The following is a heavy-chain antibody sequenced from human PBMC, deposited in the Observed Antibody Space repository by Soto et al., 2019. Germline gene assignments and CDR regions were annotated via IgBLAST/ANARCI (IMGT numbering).Heavy chain of an antibody. CDR3: AKVSSSWYAGFFDL. Sequence: SLRLSCAASGFTFSSYGMHWVRQAPGKGLEWVAVISYDGSNKYYADSVKGRFTISRDNSKNTLYLQMNTLRAEDTAIYYCAKVSSSWYAGFFDLWGQGTLVTVSS. D-gene: IGHD2-8*01. CDR2: ISYDGSNK. CDR1: GFTFSSYG. J-gene: IGHJ4*02. V-gene: IGHV3-30*18.